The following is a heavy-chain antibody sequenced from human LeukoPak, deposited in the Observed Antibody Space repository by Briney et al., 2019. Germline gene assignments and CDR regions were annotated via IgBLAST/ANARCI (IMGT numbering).Heavy chain of an antibody. V-gene: IGHV1-2*02. CDR1: GYTFTGYY. CDR3: ARAGYYYDSRDAFDI. Sequence: ASVKVSCKASGYTFTGYYMHWVRQAPGQGLEWMGWINPNSGGTNYAQKFQGRVTMTRDTSISTAYMELSSLRSEDTAVYYCARAGYYYDSRDAFDIWGQGTMVTVSS. D-gene: IGHD3-22*01. CDR2: INPNSGGT. J-gene: IGHJ3*02.